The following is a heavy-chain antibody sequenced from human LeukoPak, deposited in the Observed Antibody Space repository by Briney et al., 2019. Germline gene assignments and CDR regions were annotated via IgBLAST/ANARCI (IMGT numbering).Heavy chain of an antibody. CDR3: ASSSGQH. V-gene: IGHV4-34*01. CDR1: GGSFSGYY. D-gene: IGHD3-10*01. J-gene: IGHJ1*01. CDR2: INHSGST. Sequence: SETLSLTCAVYGGSFSGYYWSWIRQPPGKGLEWIGEINHSGSTNYNPSLKGRVTISVDTSKNQFSLKVSSVTAADTAVYYCASSSGQHWGQGTLVTVSS.